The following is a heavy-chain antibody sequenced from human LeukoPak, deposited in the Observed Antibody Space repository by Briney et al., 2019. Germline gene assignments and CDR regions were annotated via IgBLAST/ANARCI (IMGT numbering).Heavy chain of an antibody. CDR3: ARVATMIVVVIEYYFDY. J-gene: IGHJ4*02. CDR2: IIPIFGTA. Sequence: WASVKVSCKASGGTFSSYAISWVRQAPGQGLEWMGGIIPIFGTANYAQKFQGRVTITADESTSTAYMELSSLRSEDTAVYYCARVATMIVVVIEYYFDYWGQGTLVTVSS. D-gene: IGHD3-22*01. V-gene: IGHV1-69*13. CDR1: GGTFSSYA.